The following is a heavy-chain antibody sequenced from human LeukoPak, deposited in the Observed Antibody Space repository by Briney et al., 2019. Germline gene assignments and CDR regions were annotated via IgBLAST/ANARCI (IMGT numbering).Heavy chain of an antibody. V-gene: IGHV4-31*03. J-gene: IGHJ3*02. CDR1: GGSISSGGYY. D-gene: IGHD3-10*01. CDR3: ARGRVRGPSFDI. CDR2: IYYSGST. Sequence: SQTLSLTCTVSGGSISSGGYYWSWIRQHPGKGLEWIGYIYYSGSTYYNPSLKSRVTISVDTSKNQFSLKLSSVTAADTAVYYCARGRVRGPSFDIWGQGTVVTVSS.